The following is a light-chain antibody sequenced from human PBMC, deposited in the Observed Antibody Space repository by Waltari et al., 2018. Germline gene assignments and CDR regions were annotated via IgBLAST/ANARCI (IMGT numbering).Light chain of an antibody. CDR1: QSVGKS. V-gene: IGKV3-20*01. Sequence: EIVLTQSPGTLSLSPGERATLSCRASQSVGKSLAWYQQKPGQAPRLLIYDASSRATGIPGRFSGSGFGTDFSLTISRLEPEDFAVYYCQKYVSVPATFGQGTKVEIK. CDR2: DAS. J-gene: IGKJ1*01. CDR3: QKYVSVPAT.